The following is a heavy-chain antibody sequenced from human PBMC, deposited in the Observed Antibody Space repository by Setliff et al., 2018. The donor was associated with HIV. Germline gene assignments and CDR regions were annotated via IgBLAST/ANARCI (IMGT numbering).Heavy chain of an antibody. D-gene: IGHD3-22*01. CDR2: MNPNSGNT. CDR3: ARGGYYDSSGYFPLSNYYYGMDV. J-gene: IGHJ6*02. CDR1: GYTSTSYD. Sequence: ASVKVSCKASGYTSTSYDINWVRQATGQGLEWMGWMNPNSGNTGYAQKFQGRVTMTRNTSISTAYMELSSLRSEDTAVYYCARGGYYDSSGYFPLSNYYYGMDVWGQGTTVTVSS. V-gene: IGHV1-8*02.